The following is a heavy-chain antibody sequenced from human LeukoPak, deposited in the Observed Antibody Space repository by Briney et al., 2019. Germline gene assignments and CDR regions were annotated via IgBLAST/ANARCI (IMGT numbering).Heavy chain of an antibody. V-gene: IGHV4-34*01. CDR3: ARQQYSSSWYTNY. CDR2: IYYSGST. D-gene: IGHD6-13*01. Sequence: PSETLSLTCAVYGGSFSGYYWSWIRQPPGKGLEWIGSIYYSGSTYYNPSLKSRVTISVDTSKNQFSLKLSSVTAADTAVYYCARQQYSSSWYTNYWGQGTLVTVSS. J-gene: IGHJ4*02. CDR1: GGSFSGYY.